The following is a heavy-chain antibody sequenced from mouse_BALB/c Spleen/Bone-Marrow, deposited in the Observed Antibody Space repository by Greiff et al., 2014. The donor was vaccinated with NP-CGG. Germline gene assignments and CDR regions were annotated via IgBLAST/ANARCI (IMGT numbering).Heavy chain of an antibody. Sequence: LKESGSELVRPGASVKLSCKASGYTFTSYWMHWVKQRPGKGLEWLGNIYPGTGSINYDEKFKSKATLTVDTSSSTAYMQLSSLTSEDSAVYYCTRSGYVMDYWGQGTSVTVSS. CDR3: TRSGYVMDY. D-gene: IGHD3-1*01. CDR2: IYPGTGSI. CDR1: GYTFTSYW. V-gene: IGHV1S22*01. J-gene: IGHJ4*01.